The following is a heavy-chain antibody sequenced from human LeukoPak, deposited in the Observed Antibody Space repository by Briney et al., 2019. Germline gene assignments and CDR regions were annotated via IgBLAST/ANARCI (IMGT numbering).Heavy chain of an antibody. D-gene: IGHD3-22*01. V-gene: IGHV4-39*01. J-gene: IGHJ6*02. CDR3: TRSTYYYDSSGYYAVYGMDV. CDR2: IYYSGST. Sequence: TSETLSLTCTVSGVSISSSSYYWGWIRQPPGKGLEWIGSIYYSGSTYYNPSLKSRVTISVDTSKNQFSLKLSSVTAADTAVYYCTRSTYYYDSSGYYAVYGMDVWGQGTTVTVSS. CDR1: GVSISSSSYY.